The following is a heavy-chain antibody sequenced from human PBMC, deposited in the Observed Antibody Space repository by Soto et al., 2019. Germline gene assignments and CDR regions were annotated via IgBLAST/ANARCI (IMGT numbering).Heavy chain of an antibody. V-gene: IGHV3-30*18. CDR2: ISYDGSNK. CDR1: GFTFSSYG. Sequence: GGSLRLSCAASGFTFSSYGMHWVRQAPGKGLEWVAVISYDGSNKYYADSVKGRFTISRDNSKNTLYLQMNSLRAEDTAVYYCAKPSLRWSLDDAFDIWGQGTMVTVSS. D-gene: IGHD4-17*01. CDR3: AKPSLRWSLDDAFDI. J-gene: IGHJ3*02.